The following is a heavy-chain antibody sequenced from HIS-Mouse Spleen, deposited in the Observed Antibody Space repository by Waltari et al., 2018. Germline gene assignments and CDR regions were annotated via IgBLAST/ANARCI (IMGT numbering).Heavy chain of an antibody. V-gene: IGHV4-39*07. CDR2: IYYSGST. CDR1: GGSISSSSYY. J-gene: IGHJ3*02. D-gene: IGHD2-2*01. Sequence: QLQLQESGPGLVKPSETLSLTCTVSGGSISSSSYYWGWIRPPPGKGLEWIGSIYYSGSTYYNPSLKSRVTISVDTSKNQFSLKLSSVTAVDTAVYYCATAPGGYCSSTSCSDAFDIWGQGTMVTVSS. CDR3: ATAPGGYCSSTSCSDAFDI.